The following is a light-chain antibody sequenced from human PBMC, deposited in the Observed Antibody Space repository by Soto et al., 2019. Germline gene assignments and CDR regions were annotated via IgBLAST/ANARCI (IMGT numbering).Light chain of an antibody. J-gene: IGLJ1*01. Sequence: QSALTPPPSASGYPGQSVTISCTGTSSDVGGYNYVSWYQQHPGKAPKLMIYEVSKRPSGVPDRFSGSKSGNKASLTVSGLQPEDEADYYCSSYAGSNQSVFCTGTKLTVL. CDR1: SSDVGGYNY. V-gene: IGLV2-8*01. CDR2: EVS. CDR3: SSYAGSNQSV.